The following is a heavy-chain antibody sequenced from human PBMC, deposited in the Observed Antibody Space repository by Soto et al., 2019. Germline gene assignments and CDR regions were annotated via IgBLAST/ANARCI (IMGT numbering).Heavy chain of an antibody. V-gene: IGHV4-59*01. CDR3: ARDSAIGFDY. CDR1: GGSISSYY. D-gene: IGHD2-21*01. Sequence: PSEPLSLTCTVSGGSISSYYWSWIRQPPGKGLEWIGYIYYSGSTNYNPSLKSRVTISVDTSKNQFSLKLSSVTAADTAVYYCARDSAIGFDYWGQGTLVTVSS. CDR2: IYYSGST. J-gene: IGHJ4*02.